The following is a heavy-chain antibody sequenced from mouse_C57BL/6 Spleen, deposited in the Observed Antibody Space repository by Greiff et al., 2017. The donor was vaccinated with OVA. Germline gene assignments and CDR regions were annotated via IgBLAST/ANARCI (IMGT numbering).Heavy chain of an antibody. J-gene: IGHJ4*01. D-gene: IGHD1-1*01. Sequence: ESGPGILQPSQTLSLTCSFSGFSLSTFGMGVGWIRQPSGKGLEWLAHIWWDDDKYYNPALKSRLTISKDTSKNQVFLKIANVDTADTATYYCARRIITTVVATPHAMAYWGQGTSVTVSS. CDR1: GFSLSTFGMG. CDR2: IWWDDDK. CDR3: ARRIITTVVATPHAMAY. V-gene: IGHV8-8*01.